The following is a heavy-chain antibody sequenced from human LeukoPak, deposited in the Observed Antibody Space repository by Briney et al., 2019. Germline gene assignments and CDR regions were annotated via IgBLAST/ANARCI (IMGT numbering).Heavy chain of an antibody. J-gene: IGHJ3*02. CDR2: IYSGGTT. D-gene: IGHD2-8*01. Sequence: GGSLRLSCAASGLTVSSNYMSWVRQAPGKGLEWVSIIYSGGTTFYADSVKGRFTISRDNSKNTLYLQMNSLRVEDTAVYYCARVMSLYCSTNNCPDAFDIWGQGTMVTVSS. V-gene: IGHV3-53*01. CDR3: ARVMSLYCSTNNCPDAFDI. CDR1: GLTVSSNY.